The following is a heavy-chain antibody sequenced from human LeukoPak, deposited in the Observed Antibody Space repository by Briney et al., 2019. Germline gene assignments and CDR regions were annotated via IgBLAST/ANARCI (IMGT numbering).Heavy chain of an antibody. Sequence: GGSLSLSCAASGFTFSNYWMHWVRQAPGKGLVWVSRINSDGTTTTYADSVKGRFSVSRDNAKNTVYLQMNSLRAEDTAVYYCAYTSGWNLLDYWGQGTLVTVSS. CDR3: AYTSGWNLLDY. J-gene: IGHJ4*02. CDR1: GFTFSNYW. CDR2: INSDGTTT. V-gene: IGHV3-74*01. D-gene: IGHD6-19*01.